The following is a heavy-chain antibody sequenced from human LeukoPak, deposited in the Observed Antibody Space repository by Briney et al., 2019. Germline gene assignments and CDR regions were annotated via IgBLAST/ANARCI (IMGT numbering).Heavy chain of an antibody. Sequence: GGSLRLSCVGSGFTFSSYSMHWIRQAPGKGLEWVSSISSRNSYIYYADSMKGRFIVSRDNDNNSLYLQMNNLTAEDTAVYYCAREEYGDVWGSYSWFDPWGQGTLVIVSS. CDR1: GFTFSSYS. J-gene: IGHJ5*02. D-gene: IGHD3-16*01. CDR2: ISSRNSYI. CDR3: AREEYGDVWGSYSWFDP. V-gene: IGHV3-21*01.